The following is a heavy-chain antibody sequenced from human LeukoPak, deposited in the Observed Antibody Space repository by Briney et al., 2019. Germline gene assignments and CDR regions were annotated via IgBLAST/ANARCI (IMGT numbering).Heavy chain of an antibody. Sequence: GGSLRLSCAASGFTFSSYEMNWVRQAPGKGLEWVSYISSSGSTIYYADSVKGRFTISRDNAKNSLYLQMNSLRAEDTAVYYYAAAAAEEKDYYYYYMDVWGKGTTVTISS. CDR1: GFTFSSYE. CDR3: AAAAAEEKDYYYYYMDV. V-gene: IGHV3-48*03. J-gene: IGHJ6*03. CDR2: ISSSGSTI. D-gene: IGHD6-13*01.